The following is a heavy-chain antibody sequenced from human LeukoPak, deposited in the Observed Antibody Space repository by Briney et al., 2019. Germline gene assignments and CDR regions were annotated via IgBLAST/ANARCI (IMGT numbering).Heavy chain of an antibody. J-gene: IGHJ3*01. Sequence: PGGSLRLSCAASGFTFSTYAMSWVRQAPGKGLEWVSTISGSGGSTFYADSVKGRFTVSRDNFRNTLYLQMNSLRAEDTAVYYCAKVNCSGGSCNLYAFDVWGQGTVVTVSS. D-gene: IGHD2-15*01. CDR1: GFTFSTYA. CDR2: ISGSGGST. V-gene: IGHV3-23*01. CDR3: AKVNCSGGSCNLYAFDV.